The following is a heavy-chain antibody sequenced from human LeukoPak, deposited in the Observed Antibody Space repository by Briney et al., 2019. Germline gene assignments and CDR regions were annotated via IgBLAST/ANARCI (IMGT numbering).Heavy chain of an antibody. J-gene: IGHJ4*02. CDR2: ISSSGSTI. V-gene: IGHV3-11*04. D-gene: IGHD1-26*01. CDR1: GFTFSNAW. CDR3: ASERTRVGAPGGSFDY. Sequence: PGGSLRLSCAASGFTFSNAWMSWVRQAPGKGLEWVSYISSSGSTIYYADSVRGRFTISRDNAKNSLYLQMNSLRAEDTAVYYCASERTRVGAPGGSFDYWGQGTLVTVSS.